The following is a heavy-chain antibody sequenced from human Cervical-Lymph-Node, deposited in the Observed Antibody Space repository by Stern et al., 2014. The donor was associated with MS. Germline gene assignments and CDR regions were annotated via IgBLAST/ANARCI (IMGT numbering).Heavy chain of an antibody. Sequence: VQLVESGPGLVKPSETLSLTCTVSGGSMRTSNYCWGWIRQSPGKGLEWFGRIYSSGISYHNPSLERRVTMSIATSNMQFCLKLHSVAAADTSMYHCARYSDYVLDAFDIWGQGTMVTVSS. J-gene: IGHJ3*02. D-gene: IGHD3-10*02. CDR1: GGSMRTSNYC. CDR2: IYSSGIS. V-gene: IGHV4-39*01. CDR3: ARYSDYVLDAFDI.